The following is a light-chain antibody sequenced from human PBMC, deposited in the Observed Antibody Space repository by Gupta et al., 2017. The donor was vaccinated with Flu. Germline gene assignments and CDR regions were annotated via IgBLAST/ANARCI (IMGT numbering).Light chain of an antibody. CDR3: QQHSGYPLT. CDR2: KTS. Sequence: DIQMTQYPSSLPASVGDRVTITCRASQNINNWLDWYQQRPGKPPKLLIYKTSNLQIGVPSRFSGSESGTEFTLTISNLQADESETYYCQQHSGYPLTFGGGTKLEIK. V-gene: IGKV1-5*03. CDR1: QNINNW. J-gene: IGKJ4*01.